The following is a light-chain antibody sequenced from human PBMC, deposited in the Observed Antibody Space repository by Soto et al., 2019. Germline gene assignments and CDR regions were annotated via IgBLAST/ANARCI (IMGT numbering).Light chain of an antibody. CDR1: QSISSDY. V-gene: IGKV3-20*01. CDR3: HQYGSSRRS. J-gene: IGKJ1*01. Sequence: EVVLTQSPDTLSLSPGERATLSCRASQSISSDYLVWYQQKPGQAPRLLIYGASTRATGVPDRFSGSGSGTNFTLTISRLEPEDFAVYYCHQYGSSRRSFGQGTKVDIK. CDR2: GAS.